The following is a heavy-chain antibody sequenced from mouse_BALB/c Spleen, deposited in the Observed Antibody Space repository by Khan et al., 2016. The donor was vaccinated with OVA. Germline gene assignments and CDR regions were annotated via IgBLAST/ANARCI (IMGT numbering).Heavy chain of an antibody. CDR1: RYIFTSYW. CDR3: ARPSDNSGSLFAY. Sequence: VELVESGAELVRPGASVKLSCKTSRYIFTSYWIHWVKQRSGQGLEWIARIYPGTGSTHYNEKFKGKATLTADKSSSTAYMQLSSLKSEDSAVYFCARPSDNSGSLFAYWGQGTLVTVSA. V-gene: IGHV1S132*01. CDR2: IYPGTGST. D-gene: IGHD3-2*01. J-gene: IGHJ3*01.